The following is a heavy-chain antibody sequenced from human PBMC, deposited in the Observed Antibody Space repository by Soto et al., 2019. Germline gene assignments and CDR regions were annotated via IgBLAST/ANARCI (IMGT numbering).Heavy chain of an antibody. CDR1: GYTFTNYD. V-gene: IGHV1-8*01. CDR3: ARGPMCCTSSSCTYYFDY. Sequence: QVQLVQSGAEVKKPGASVKVSCKASGYTFTNYDINWVRQASGQGLEWMGWMNPNSGNTGYAQKLQGRVTMTRNTSESTASMELSSLTSENTAVYYCARGPMCCTSSSCTYYFDYWAQGTLVTVSS. CDR2: MNPNSGNT. J-gene: IGHJ4*02. D-gene: IGHD2-2*01.